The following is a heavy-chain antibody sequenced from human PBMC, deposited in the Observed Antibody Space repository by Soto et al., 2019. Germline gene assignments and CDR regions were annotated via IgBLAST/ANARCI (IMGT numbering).Heavy chain of an antibody. Sequence: EVQLVESGGDLVQPGGSLRLSCAASGLRFSDYEFNWVRQAPGKGLEWIVHINPADSTEYAGSVRGRITVTRDNTRDSLSLYLHSVTADDTALYYCARSAGAYTPFDSWGQGTLVTVSS. CDR2: INPADST. J-gene: IGHJ4*02. V-gene: IGHV3-48*03. CDR1: GLRFSDYE. CDR3: ARSAGAYTPFDS. D-gene: IGHD2-21*01.